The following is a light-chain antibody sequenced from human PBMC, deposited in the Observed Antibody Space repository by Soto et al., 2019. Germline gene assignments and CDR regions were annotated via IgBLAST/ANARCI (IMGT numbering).Light chain of an antibody. J-gene: IGKJ5*01. V-gene: IGKV1-17*01. CDR2: AAS. Sequence: DIQMTQSPSSLSASVGDRVTITCRASQGIRNDLSWYQQKPGKAPKRLIYAASSLHSGVPSRFSGSASGTEVTLTISSLQPDDFATYYCQQYNSYSPITFGQGTRLEIK. CDR1: QGIRND. CDR3: QQYNSYSPIT.